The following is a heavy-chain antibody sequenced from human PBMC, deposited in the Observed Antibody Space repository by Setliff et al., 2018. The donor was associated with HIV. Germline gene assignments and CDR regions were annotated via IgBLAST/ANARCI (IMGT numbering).Heavy chain of an antibody. CDR3: ARDNLYYNLYDGSPVYGMDV. J-gene: IGHJ6*02. CDR1: GFSHSNHN. Sequence: PGGSLRLSCAASGFSHSNHNLNWVRQAPGRGLEWVSSISIGSGGAIDYADSVQGRFTISRDNSKNSLYLQMNGLRVEDTGVYYCARDNLYYNLYDGSPVYGMDVWGQGTTVTVSS. V-gene: IGHV3-21*01. CDR2: ISIGSGGAI. D-gene: IGHD3-3*01.